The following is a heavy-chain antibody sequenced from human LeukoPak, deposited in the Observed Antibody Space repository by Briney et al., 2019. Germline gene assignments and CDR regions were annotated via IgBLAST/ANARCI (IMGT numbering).Heavy chain of an antibody. J-gene: IGHJ6*02. V-gene: IGHV1-8*01. Sequence: ASVKVSCKASGYTFTSYDINWVRQATGQGLEWMGWMNPNSGNTGYAQKFQGRVTMTRNTSISTAYMELSSLRSEDTAVYYCARPVAVAGYYYYYGMDVWGQGTTVTVSS. D-gene: IGHD6-19*01. CDR3: ARPVAVAGYYYYYGMDV. CDR1: GYTFTSYD. CDR2: MNPNSGNT.